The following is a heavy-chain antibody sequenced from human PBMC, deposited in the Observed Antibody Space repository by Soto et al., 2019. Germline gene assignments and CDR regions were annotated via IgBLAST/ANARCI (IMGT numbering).Heavy chain of an antibody. V-gene: IGHV4-39*02. CDR3: SRGSFYYESSGYYFAD. CDR1: GGSILGSSYY. J-gene: IGHJ1*01. CDR2: MYYTGTT. D-gene: IGHD3-22*01. Sequence: QLRLQESGPGLVKPSETLFLTCTVSGGSILGSSYYWGWIRQPPGKGLEWIGSMYYTGTTYYSPSLQSRVTISLDTSKNQVSLKLTSVTAADTAVYFCSRGSFYYESSGYYFADWGQGALVTVSS.